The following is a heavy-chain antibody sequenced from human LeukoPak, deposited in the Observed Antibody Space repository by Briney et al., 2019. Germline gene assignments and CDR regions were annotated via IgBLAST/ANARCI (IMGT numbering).Heavy chain of an antibody. CDR3: ARGSSSQGYFDY. CDR2: ISYDGSNK. CDR1: GFTFSSYA. J-gene: IGHJ4*02. V-gene: IGHV3-30-3*01. Sequence: TGGSLRLSCAASGFTFSSYAMHWVRQAPGKGLEWVAVISYDGSNKYYADSVKGRFTISRDNSKNTLYLQMNSLRAEDTAVYYCARGSSSQGYFDYWGQGTLVTVSS. D-gene: IGHD6-13*01.